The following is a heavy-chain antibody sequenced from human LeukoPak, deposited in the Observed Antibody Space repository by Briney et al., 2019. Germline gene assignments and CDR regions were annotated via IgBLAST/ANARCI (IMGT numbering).Heavy chain of an antibody. CDR3: ARGNGKLWLTPLDY. Sequence: PSETLSLTCAVYGGSFSGYYWSWIRQPPGKGLKWIGEINHSGSTYYNPSLKSRVTISVDTSKNQFSLKLSSVTAADTAVYYCARGNGKLWLTPLDYWGQGTLVTVSS. CDR1: GGSFSGYY. V-gene: IGHV4-34*01. J-gene: IGHJ4*02. CDR2: INHSGST. D-gene: IGHD5-18*01.